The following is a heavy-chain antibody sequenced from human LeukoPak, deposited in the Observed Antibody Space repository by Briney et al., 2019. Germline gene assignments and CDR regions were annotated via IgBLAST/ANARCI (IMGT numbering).Heavy chain of an antibody. V-gene: IGHV3-15*01. CDR1: GFTFSSYE. D-gene: IGHD1-1*01. J-gene: IGHJ4*02. CDR2: IKSKTYGGTT. CDR3: ATSGQHWDVFDF. Sequence: GGSLRLSCAASGFTFSSYEMNWVRQAPGKGLEWVGRIKSKTYGGTTGYAAPVKGRFTISRDDSKNTLYLQMNSLKTEDTALYYCATSGQHWDVFDFWGQGTLVTVSS.